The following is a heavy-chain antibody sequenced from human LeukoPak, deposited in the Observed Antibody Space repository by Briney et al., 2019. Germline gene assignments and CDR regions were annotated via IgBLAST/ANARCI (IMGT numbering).Heavy chain of an antibody. V-gene: IGHV3-49*04. Sequence: PGGSLRLSCAASGFTFSSYWMSWVRRAPGKGLEWVGFIRSKGYGGTTEYAASVKGRFTTSRDDSKSIAYLQMNSLKTEDTAVYYCTRLALGYSSSWYPNYYYYGMDVWGQGTTVTVSS. CDR1: GFTFSSYW. CDR3: TRLALGYSSSWYPNYYYYGMDV. D-gene: IGHD6-13*01. J-gene: IGHJ6*02. CDR2: IRSKGYGGTT.